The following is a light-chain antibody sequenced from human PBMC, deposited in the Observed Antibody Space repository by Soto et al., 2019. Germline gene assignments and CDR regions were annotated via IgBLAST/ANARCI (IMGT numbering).Light chain of an antibody. J-gene: IGLJ3*02. CDR3: SSAASSGTLV. Sequence: QSALTQPPSASGSPGQSVTISCTGTSRDVGNYNGVSWYQQPPGTAPKLMIYEVTNRPSGVPDRFSGSKSGNTASLTISGLQPEDEADYYCSSAASSGTLVFGGGTKLTVL. CDR2: EVT. V-gene: IGLV2-18*02. CDR1: SRDVGNYNG.